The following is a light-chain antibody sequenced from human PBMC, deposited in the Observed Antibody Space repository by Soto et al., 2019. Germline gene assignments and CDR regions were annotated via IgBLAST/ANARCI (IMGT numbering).Light chain of an antibody. CDR2: EVS. CDR3: TSYTSSFTHL. CDR1: SSDVGGYKY. J-gene: IGLJ1*01. V-gene: IGLV2-14*01. Sequence: QSALTQPASVSGSPGQSITISCTGTSSDVGGYKYVSWYQQHPGKAPKLMIYEVSNRPSGVSNRFSGSKSGNTASLTISGLQAEDEADYYCTSYTSSFTHLFGTGTKVTVL.